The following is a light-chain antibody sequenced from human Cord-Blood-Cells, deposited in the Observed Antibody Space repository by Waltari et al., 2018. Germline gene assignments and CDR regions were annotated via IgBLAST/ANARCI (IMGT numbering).Light chain of an antibody. CDR2: DAS. CDR3: QQRSNWPIT. V-gene: IGKV3-11*01. Sequence: EIVLTQSPATLSLSLWVRATLSCRASQSVSSYLAWYQQKPGQAPRLLIYDASNRATGIPARFSGSGSGTDFTLTISSLEPEDFAVYYCQQRSNWPITFGQGTRLEIK. J-gene: IGKJ5*01. CDR1: QSVSSY.